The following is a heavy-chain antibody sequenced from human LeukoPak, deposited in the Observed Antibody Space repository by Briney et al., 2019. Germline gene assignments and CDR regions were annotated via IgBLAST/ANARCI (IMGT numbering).Heavy chain of an antibody. V-gene: IGHV1-69*13. CDR2: IIPIFGTA. CDR1: GGTFSSYA. Sequence: SVKVSCKASGGTFSSYAISWVRQAPGQGLEWMGGIIPIFGTANYAQKFQGRVTITADESTSTAHMELSSLRSEDTAVYYCATAWDGYNAFDYWGQGTLVTVSS. CDR3: ATAWDGYNAFDY. D-gene: IGHD5-24*01. J-gene: IGHJ4*02.